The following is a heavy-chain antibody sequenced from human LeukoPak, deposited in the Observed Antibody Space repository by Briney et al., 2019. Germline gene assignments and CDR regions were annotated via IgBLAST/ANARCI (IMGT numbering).Heavy chain of an antibody. J-gene: IGHJ4*02. D-gene: IGHD6-19*01. CDR3: ARDPSTIAVAGGFSTFDY. V-gene: IGHV3-30-3*01. CDR1: GFTVSSNY. Sequence: GGSLRFSCAVSGFTVSSNYMNWVRQAPGTGLEWVAVISYDGSNKYYADSVKGRFTISRDNSKNTLYLQMNSLRAEDTAVYYCARDPSTIAVAGGFSTFDYWGQGTLVTVSS. CDR2: ISYDGSNK.